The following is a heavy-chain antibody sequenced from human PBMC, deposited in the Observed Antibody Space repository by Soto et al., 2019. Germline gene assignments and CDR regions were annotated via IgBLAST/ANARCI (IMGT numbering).Heavy chain of an antibody. Sequence: ASVKVSCKDSGYSFTNSDVSWVRQATGQGLEWMGWMNPGSGDTGYAQKFQGRVTMTRDISTATAYMELSSLRSDDTATYYCARMATFGSLNWFDPWGQGTLVTVS. CDR1: GYSFTNSD. CDR2: MNPGSGDT. V-gene: IGHV1-8*01. D-gene: IGHD3-16*01. CDR3: ARMATFGSLNWFDP. J-gene: IGHJ5*02.